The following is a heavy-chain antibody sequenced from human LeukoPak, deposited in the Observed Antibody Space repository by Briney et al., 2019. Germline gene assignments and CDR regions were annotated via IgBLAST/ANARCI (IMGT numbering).Heavy chain of an antibody. CDR3: AACSVTRGMAVGFYS. Sequence: KPSETLSLTCTVSGGSFSGYYWSWIRQPPGKGLEWIGEINHSGSTNYNPSLKSRVTISVDTSKNQFSLKLSSVPAADTPVNYCAACSVTRGMAVGFYSWGQGTMVTVSS. V-gene: IGHV4-34*01. J-gene: IGHJ3*02. CDR1: GGSFSGYY. D-gene: IGHD4-17*01. CDR2: INHSGST.